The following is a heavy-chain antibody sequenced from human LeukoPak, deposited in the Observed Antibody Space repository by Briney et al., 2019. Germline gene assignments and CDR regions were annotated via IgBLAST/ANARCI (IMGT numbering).Heavy chain of an antibody. J-gene: IGHJ4*02. V-gene: IGHV3-23*01. CDR2: ISGSGGST. CDR1: GFTFSSDA. D-gene: IGHD3-10*01. Sequence: GGSLRLSCAASGFTFSSDAMSWVRQGPRQGRGWVSSISGSGGSTSYADPVKGRFTISRDNSKNTLYLQMNSLRAEDTAVYYCARRRGDVDYWGQGTLVTVSS. CDR3: ARRRGDVDY.